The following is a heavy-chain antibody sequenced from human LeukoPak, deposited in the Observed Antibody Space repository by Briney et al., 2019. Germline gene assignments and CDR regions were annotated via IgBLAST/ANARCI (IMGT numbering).Heavy chain of an antibody. Sequence: SETLSLTCTVSGGSISSSSYYWGWIRQSPGKGLEWIGSIYYSGSTYYNPSLKSRVTISVDTSKNQFSLKLSSVTAADTAVYYCARTQIVVVPAAPRTYNWFDPWGQGTLVTVSS. D-gene: IGHD2-2*01. CDR2: IYYSGST. J-gene: IGHJ5*02. CDR3: ARTQIVVVPAAPRTYNWFDP. CDR1: GGSISSSSYY. V-gene: IGHV4-39*01.